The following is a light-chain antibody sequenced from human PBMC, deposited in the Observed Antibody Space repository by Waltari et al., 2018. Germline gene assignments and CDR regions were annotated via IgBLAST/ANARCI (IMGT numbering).Light chain of an antibody. CDR2: ATS. CDR3: QHTFETPYS. Sequence: DIQMTQSPSSVSASVGDRVTITCRASQGISSWLVWYQQKPGKAPKLLIYATSTLQTEVPSRFSGSGSRTDFTLTISSLQPEDFATYYCQHTFETPYSFGQGTKLESK. CDR1: QGISSW. J-gene: IGKJ2*01. V-gene: IGKV1-12*01.